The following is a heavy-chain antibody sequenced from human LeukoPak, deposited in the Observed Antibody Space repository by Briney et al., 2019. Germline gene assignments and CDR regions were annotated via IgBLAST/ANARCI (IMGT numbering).Heavy chain of an antibody. CDR1: GGSISSSTYY. CDR2: IYYSGSI. D-gene: IGHD6-13*01. J-gene: IGHJ4*02. CDR3: ARAPRLATAGFYFDY. V-gene: IGHV4-39*07. Sequence: SETLSLTCTVSGGSISSSTYYWDWIRQPPGKGLEWIGTIYYSGSIYYNPSLKSRVTTSVDTSKNLFSLKLSSVTAADTAVYYCARAPRLATAGFYFDYWGQGSLVTVSS.